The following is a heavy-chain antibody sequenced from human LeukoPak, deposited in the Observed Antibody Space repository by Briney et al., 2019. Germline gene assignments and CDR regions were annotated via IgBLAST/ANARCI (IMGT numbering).Heavy chain of an antibody. CDR3: GRHTTVVPPHYFDY. Sequence: SETLSLTCTVSGGSISSYYWSWIRQPPGKELEWIGYIYYSGSTNYNPSLKSRVTISLDTSKNQISLKLSSVTAADTAVYYCGRHTTVVPPHYFDYWGQGTLVTVSS. D-gene: IGHD4-23*01. CDR2: IYYSGST. J-gene: IGHJ4*02. V-gene: IGHV4-59*08. CDR1: GGSISSYY.